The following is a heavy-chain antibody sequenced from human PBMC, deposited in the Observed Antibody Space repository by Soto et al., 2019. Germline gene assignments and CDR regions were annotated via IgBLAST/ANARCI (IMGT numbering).Heavy chain of an antibody. V-gene: IGHV3-7*01. J-gene: IGHJ4*02. CDR1: GFSFSSFW. CDR3: ARDVSGKLGHDS. Sequence: EVQLVESGGGLVQPGGSLRLSCAASGFSFSSFWMSWVRRAPGKGLEWVANIKQDGSDKNYVDSVKGRSTISRDNAKSSLYLQMNSLRVEDTAVYYCARDVSGKLGHDSWGQGTLVTVSS. CDR2: IKQDGSDK. D-gene: IGHD3-10*01.